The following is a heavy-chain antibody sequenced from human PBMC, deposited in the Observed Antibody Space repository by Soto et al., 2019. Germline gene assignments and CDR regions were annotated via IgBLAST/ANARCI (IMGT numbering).Heavy chain of an antibody. CDR3: ARRYGSAIAY. Sequence: PSETLSLTCTVSGASSSRYFWSWIRQPPGKGLEWIGYIYYSGSTNYNPSLKSRVTISVDTSKNQFSLKLSSVTAADTAVYYCARRYGSAIAYWGQGTLVTVSS. CDR1: GASSSRYF. D-gene: IGHD1-26*01. V-gene: IGHV4-59*08. CDR2: IYYSGST. J-gene: IGHJ4*02.